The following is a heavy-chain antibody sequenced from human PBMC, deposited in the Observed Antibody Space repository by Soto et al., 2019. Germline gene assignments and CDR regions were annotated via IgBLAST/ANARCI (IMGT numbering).Heavy chain of an antibody. J-gene: IGHJ4*02. CDR2: IYYSGSA. V-gene: IGHV4-39*01. Sequence: SETLSLTXTVSGGSISSISYYWGWIRQPPGKGLEWIGSIYYSGSAFYNPSLKSRVTISVDTSKNQFSLNLSSVTAADTAVYYCARLSSGSYSPFDYWGQGTQVTVSS. D-gene: IGHD1-26*01. CDR3: ARLSSGSYSPFDY. CDR1: GGSISSISYY.